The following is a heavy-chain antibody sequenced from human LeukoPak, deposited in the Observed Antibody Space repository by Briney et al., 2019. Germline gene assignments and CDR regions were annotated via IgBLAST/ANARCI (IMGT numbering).Heavy chain of an antibody. CDR1: GFTFSDYY. V-gene: IGHV3-11*06. J-gene: IGHJ4*02. Sequence: GGSLRLSCAASGFTFSDYYMSWIRQAPGKGLEWVSYISSSSSYTNYADSVKGRFTIPRDNAKNSLYLQMNSLRAEDTAVYYCAGGYSSGWYPLDYWGQGTLVTVSS. CDR2: ISSSSSYT. CDR3: AGGYSSGWYPLDY. D-gene: IGHD6-19*01.